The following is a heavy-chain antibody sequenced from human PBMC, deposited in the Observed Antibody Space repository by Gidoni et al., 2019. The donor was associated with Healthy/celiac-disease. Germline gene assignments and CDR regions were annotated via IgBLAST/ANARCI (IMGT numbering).Heavy chain of an antibody. D-gene: IGHD6-19*01. CDR1: GFTFSDYY. V-gene: IGHV3-11*05. CDR3: ARITAVAPSPFDY. J-gene: IGHJ4*02. CDR2: ISSSSSYT. Sequence: QVQLVESGGGLVKPGGSLRLSWAASGFTFSDYYMSWIRQAPGKGLGWVSYISSSSSYTNYADSVKGRFTISRDNAKNSLYLQMNSLRAEDTAVYYCARITAVAPSPFDYWGQGTLVTVSS.